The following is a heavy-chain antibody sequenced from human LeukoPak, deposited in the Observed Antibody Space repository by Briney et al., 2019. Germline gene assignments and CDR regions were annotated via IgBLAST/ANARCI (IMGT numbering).Heavy chain of an antibody. D-gene: IGHD1-1*01. CDR3: ARASNWNDAVFEY. Sequence: GGSLRLSCAASGFTFSSYEMNWVRQAPGKGLEWVSYISSSGSTIYYADSVKGRFTISRDNAKKTLYLQMNSLRAEDTAVYYCARASNWNDAVFEYWGQGTLVTVSS. CDR2: ISSSGSTI. CDR1: GFTFSSYE. V-gene: IGHV3-48*03. J-gene: IGHJ4*02.